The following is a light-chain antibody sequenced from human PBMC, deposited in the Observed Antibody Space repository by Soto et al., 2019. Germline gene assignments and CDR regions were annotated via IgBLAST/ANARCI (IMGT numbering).Light chain of an antibody. J-gene: IGKJ2*01. CDR2: GAS. CDR1: HSVASTY. Sequence: EIVLPQSPATLSLSPGEGATLSCRASHSVASTYLAWYQQKPGLAPRLIIYGASNRASGTPDRFSGGGSGTDFTLTISRLEPEDFAVYFCQQCGSSSFTFGQGTKLEIK. CDR3: QQCGSSSFT. V-gene: IGKV3-20*01.